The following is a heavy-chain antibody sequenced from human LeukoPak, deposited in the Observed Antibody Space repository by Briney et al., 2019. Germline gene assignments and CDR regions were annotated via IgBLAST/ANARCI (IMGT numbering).Heavy chain of an antibody. CDR1: GYTFTGYY. V-gene: IGHV1-2*02. Sequence: GASVKVSCKASGYTFTGYYMHWVRQAPGQGLEWMGWINPNSGGTNYAQKFQGRVTITRDTSISTAYMELSRLRSDDTAVYYCARDRITMVRGKYGMDVWGQGTTVTVSS. CDR2: INPNSGGT. D-gene: IGHD3-10*01. CDR3: ARDRITMVRGKYGMDV. J-gene: IGHJ6*02.